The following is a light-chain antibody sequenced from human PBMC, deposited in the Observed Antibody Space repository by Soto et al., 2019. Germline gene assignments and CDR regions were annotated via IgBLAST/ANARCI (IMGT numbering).Light chain of an antibody. Sequence: QLVLTQSPSASASLGASVKLTCTLSSGHSSYAIAWHQQQPEKGPRYLMKLNSDGSHSKGDGIPDRFSGSSSGAERYLTISRLQAEEGADYFCQTWGTGIWVFGGGTKVTVL. J-gene: IGLJ3*02. CDR1: SGHSSYA. V-gene: IGLV4-69*01. CDR3: QTWGTGIWV. CDR2: LNSDGSH.